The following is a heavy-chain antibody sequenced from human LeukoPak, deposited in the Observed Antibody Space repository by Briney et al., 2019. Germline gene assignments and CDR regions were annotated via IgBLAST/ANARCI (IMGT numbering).Heavy chain of an antibody. CDR1: GFTFSSYA. D-gene: IGHD3-22*01. V-gene: IGHV3-23*01. Sequence: GGSLRLSCAASGFTFSSYAMSWVRQAPGKGLEWVSAISGSGGSTYYADSVKGRFTISRDNSKNTLYLQMNSLRAEDTAVYYCAKGLGITIIVVVIWSLDYWGQGTLVTVSS. CDR3: AKGLGITIIVVVIWSLDY. J-gene: IGHJ4*02. CDR2: ISGSGGST.